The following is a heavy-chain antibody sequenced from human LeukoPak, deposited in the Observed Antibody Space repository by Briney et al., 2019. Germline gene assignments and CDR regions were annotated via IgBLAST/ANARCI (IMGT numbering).Heavy chain of an antibody. CDR2: IYYSGST. V-gene: IGHV4-31*03. CDR1: GGSISGGGYY. Sequence: SETLSLTCTVSGGSISGGGYYWSWIRQHPGKGLEWIGYIYYSGSTYYNPSLKSRVTISVDTSKNQFSLKLSSVTAADTAVYYCATNAPYSSSSLAFDIWGQGTMVTVSS. J-gene: IGHJ3*02. D-gene: IGHD6-6*01. CDR3: ATNAPYSSSSLAFDI.